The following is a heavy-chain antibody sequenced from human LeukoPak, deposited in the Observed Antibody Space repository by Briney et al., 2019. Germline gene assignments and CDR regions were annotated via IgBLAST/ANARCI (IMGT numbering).Heavy chain of an antibody. CDR3: ARECGGPTQSNWFDP. CDR1: GGSVSSGSYY. V-gene: IGHV4-61*01. CDR2: FYYSGST. Sequence: SETLSLTCTVSGGSVSSGSYYWSWIRQPPGKGLDWIEYFYYSGSTNYNPSLKSRDTLSVDTSKNTLSLKLSSVTAADTAVYYCARECGGPTQSNWFDPWGQGTMVTVSS. D-gene: IGHD3-16*01. J-gene: IGHJ5*02.